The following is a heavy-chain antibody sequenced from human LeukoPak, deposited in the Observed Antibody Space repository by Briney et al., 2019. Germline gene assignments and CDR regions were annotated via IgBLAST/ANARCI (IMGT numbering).Heavy chain of an antibody. CDR1: GFTFSSYW. CDR3: AREGALEMATPPGAFDI. V-gene: IGHV3-7*01. Sequence: GGSLRLSCAGSGFTFSSYWMNWVRQAPGKGLEWVANIKQDGSEKYYVDSVKGRFTISRDNAKNSLYLQMNSLRAEDTAVYYCAREGALEMATPPGAFDIWGQGTMVTVSS. D-gene: IGHD5-24*01. J-gene: IGHJ3*02. CDR2: IKQDGSEK.